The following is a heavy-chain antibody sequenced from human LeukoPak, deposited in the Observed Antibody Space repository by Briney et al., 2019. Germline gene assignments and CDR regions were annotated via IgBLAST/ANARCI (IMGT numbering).Heavy chain of an antibody. J-gene: IGHJ4*02. Sequence: ASVKVSCKASGYTFTSYGISWVRQAPGQGLEWMGWISAYNGNTNYAQKLRGRVTMTTDTSTSTAYMELRSLRSDDTAVYYCAREAVGAQWYYFDYWGQGTLVTVSS. CDR1: GYTFTSYG. D-gene: IGHD1-26*01. V-gene: IGHV1-18*01. CDR2: ISAYNGNT. CDR3: AREAVGAQWYYFDY.